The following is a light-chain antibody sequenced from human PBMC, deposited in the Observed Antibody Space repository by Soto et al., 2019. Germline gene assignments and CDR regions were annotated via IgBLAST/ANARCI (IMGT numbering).Light chain of an antibody. CDR1: QSVSSSY. CDR2: GAS. Sequence: TQSPATLSASVGDRVTLSCRASQSVSSSYLAWYQQKPGQAPRLLIYGASSRATGIPDRFSGSGSGTDFTLTISRLEPEDFAVYYCQQYGSSFTFGPGTKVDIK. CDR3: QQYGSSFT. V-gene: IGKV3-20*01. J-gene: IGKJ3*01.